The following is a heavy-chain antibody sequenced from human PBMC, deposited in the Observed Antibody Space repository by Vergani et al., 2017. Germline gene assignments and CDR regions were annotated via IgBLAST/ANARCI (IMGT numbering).Heavy chain of an antibody. V-gene: IGHV4-31*02. Sequence: VEVVESGGGLVQPGGSLRLSCAASGFIFSDHYMDWVRQRPGMGLDWIGYIYYSGTTYYNPSLESRLTISLDTSENHLSLKLTSVTAADTAVYYCARQKDYYMDVCGKGATVTVS. CDR1: GFIFSDHY. CDR3: ARQKDYYMDV. J-gene: IGHJ6*03. CDR2: IYYSGTT.